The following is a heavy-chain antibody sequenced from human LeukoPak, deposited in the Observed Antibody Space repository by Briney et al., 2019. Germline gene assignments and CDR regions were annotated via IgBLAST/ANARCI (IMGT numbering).Heavy chain of an antibody. V-gene: IGHV1-69*05. CDR2: ISPIFGTA. Sequence: SVKVSCKASGGTFSSYAISWVRQAPGQGLEWMGRISPIFGTANYAQKFQGRVTITTDESTSTAYMELSSLRSEDTAVYYCAREFXGXFXFXXWGQXXLV. D-gene: IGHD3-10*01. J-gene: IGHJ4*02. CDR3: AREFXGXFXFXX. CDR1: GGTFSSYA.